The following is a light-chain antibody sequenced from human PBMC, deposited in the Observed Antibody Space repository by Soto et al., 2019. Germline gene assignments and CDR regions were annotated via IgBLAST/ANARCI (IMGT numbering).Light chain of an antibody. CDR3: QQYEDWPIT. CDR1: HTINNN. J-gene: IGKJ4*01. V-gene: IGKV3-15*01. CDR2: GVT. Sequence: EIVMTQSPANLSESPGERANLSCRASHTINNNLGWYHQKPGQAPRLLIYGVTTRSTGIPARFSGSGSGTNFTLNINNVKYEDFAVYYCQQYEDWPITVGVGTKVEIK.